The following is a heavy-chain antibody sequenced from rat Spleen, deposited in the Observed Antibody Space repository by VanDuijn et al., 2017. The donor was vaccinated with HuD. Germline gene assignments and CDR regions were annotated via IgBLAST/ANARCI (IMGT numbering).Heavy chain of an antibody. V-gene: IGHV5-7*01. CDR2: INYDGSST. CDR1: GFTFSDYN. D-gene: IGHD1-4*01. Sequence: EVQLVESGGGLVQPGRSLKLSCAASGFTFSDYNMAWVRQAPKKGLEWVATINYDGSSTYFRDSVKGRFTISRDNAKTTLYLQMDSLRSEDTATYYCARRTRVSHWYFDFWGPGTMVTVSS. CDR3: ARRTRVSHWYFDF. J-gene: IGHJ1*01.